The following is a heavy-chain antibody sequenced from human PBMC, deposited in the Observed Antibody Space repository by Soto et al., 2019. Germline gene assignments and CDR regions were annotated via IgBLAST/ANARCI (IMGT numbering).Heavy chain of an antibody. CDR2: VSIGGST. J-gene: IGHJ4*02. D-gene: IGHD2-15*01. CDR1: GFTFSSYA. CDR3: AKRRGAGGHFDY. V-gene: IGHV3-23*01. Sequence: GSLRLSCAASGFTFSSYAMGWVRQGPGKGLEWVAVVSIGGSTHYADSVRGRFTISRDNSKNTLSLQMNSLTAEDAAVYFCAKRRGAGGHFDYWGQGALVTVSS.